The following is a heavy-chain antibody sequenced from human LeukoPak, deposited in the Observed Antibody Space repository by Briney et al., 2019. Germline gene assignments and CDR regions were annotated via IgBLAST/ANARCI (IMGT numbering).Heavy chain of an antibody. CDR3: ARDGGLHSSFDF. CDR2: TKPDGNAK. CDR1: GFTFRNYW. D-gene: IGHD2-15*01. Sequence: PGGSLRLSCAASGFTFRNYWMGWVRQAPGKGLEWVANTKPDGNAKYYADSVRGRFTTSRDNANNFLYLQMNSLRGEAADVYDCARDGGLHSSFDFWGQGTLVTVSS. J-gene: IGHJ4*02. V-gene: IGHV3-7*01.